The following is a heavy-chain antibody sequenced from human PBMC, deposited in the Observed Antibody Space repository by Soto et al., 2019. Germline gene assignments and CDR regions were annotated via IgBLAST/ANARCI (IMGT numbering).Heavy chain of an antibody. J-gene: IGHJ4*02. V-gene: IGHV4-4*07. CDR1: GGSISSYC. CDR2: IYTSGST. Sequence: SETLSLTCTVSGGSISSYCWSWIRQPAGKGLEWIGRIYTSGSTNYNPSLKSRVTMSVDTSKNQFSLKLSSVTAADTAVYYCAREGYGSGSYFGYHFDYWGQGTLVTVSS. CDR3: AREGYGSGSYFGYHFDY. D-gene: IGHD3-10*01.